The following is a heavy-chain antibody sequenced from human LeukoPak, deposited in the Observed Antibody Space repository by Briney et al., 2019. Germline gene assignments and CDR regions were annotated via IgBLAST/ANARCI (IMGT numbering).Heavy chain of an antibody. J-gene: IGHJ1*01. V-gene: IGHV3-11*01. D-gene: IGHD3-22*01. CDR2: ISSSATNI. CDR1: GFTFSNYY. Sequence: PGGSLGLSCAASGFTFSNYYLSWIRQAPGKGLEWLSYISSSATNIQYADSVRGRFTISRDNTKNSLYLQMNRLRDEDTAVYYCARVEFYYDSSGYVGEYFLHWGQGTLVTVSS. CDR3: ARVEFYYDSSGYVGEYFLH.